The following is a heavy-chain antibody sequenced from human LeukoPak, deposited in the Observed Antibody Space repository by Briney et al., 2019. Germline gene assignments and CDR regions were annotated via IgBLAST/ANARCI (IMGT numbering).Heavy chain of an antibody. J-gene: IGHJ4*02. CDR1: GGSISSSNW. Sequence: SGTLSLTCAVSGGSISSSNWWSWVRQPPGKGLEWIGEIYHSGSTNYNPSLKSRVTISVDTSKNQFSLKLSSVTAADTAVYYCARVRYYYDSSGYYYRGKGEVDYWGQGTLVTASS. D-gene: IGHD3-22*01. V-gene: IGHV4-4*02. CDR3: ARVRYYYDSSGYYYRGKGEVDY. CDR2: IYHSGST.